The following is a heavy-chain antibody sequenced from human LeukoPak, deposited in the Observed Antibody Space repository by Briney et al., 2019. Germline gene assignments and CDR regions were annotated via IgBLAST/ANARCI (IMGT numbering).Heavy chain of an antibody. J-gene: IGHJ4*02. V-gene: IGHV3-11*01. Sequence: GGSLRLSCAASGFTFSDYYMSWIRQAPGKGLEWVSYISSSGSTIYYADSVKGRFTISRDNAKNSLYLQMNSLRAEDTAVYYCARGETYCSSTSCYRYYGSGSYYLFDYWGQGTLVTVSS. CDR2: ISSSGSTI. CDR3: ARGETYCSSTSCYRYYGSGSYYLFDY. CDR1: GFTFSDYY. D-gene: IGHD3-10*01.